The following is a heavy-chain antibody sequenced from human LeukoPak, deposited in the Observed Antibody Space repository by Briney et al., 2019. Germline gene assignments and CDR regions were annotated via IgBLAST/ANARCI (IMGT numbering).Heavy chain of an antibody. V-gene: IGHV4-39*07. Sequence: SETLSLTCTVSGGSISSSSYYWGWIRQPPGKGLEWIGSIYYSGSTYYNPSLKSRVTISVDTSKNQFSLKLSSVTAADTAVYYCARGRSVGWFDPWGQGTLVTVSS. D-gene: IGHD3-16*02. CDR2: IYYSGST. J-gene: IGHJ5*02. CDR1: GGSISSSSYY. CDR3: ARGRSVGWFDP.